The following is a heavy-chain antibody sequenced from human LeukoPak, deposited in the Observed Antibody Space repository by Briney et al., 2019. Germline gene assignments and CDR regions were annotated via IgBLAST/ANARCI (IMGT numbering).Heavy chain of an antibody. J-gene: IGHJ5*02. CDR2: INHNGIT. Sequence: NPSETLSLTCAVYGGSLSGYYWTWIRQPPDKGLEWIGEINHNGITNYKPSLRSRVTISMDTSKNQFSLKLSSVTAADTAMYYYAGGGENSSNSCPLGPWGHGTLVTVSS. CDR3: AGGGENSSNSCPLGP. CDR1: GGSLSGYY. D-gene: IGHD2-2*01. V-gene: IGHV4-34*01.